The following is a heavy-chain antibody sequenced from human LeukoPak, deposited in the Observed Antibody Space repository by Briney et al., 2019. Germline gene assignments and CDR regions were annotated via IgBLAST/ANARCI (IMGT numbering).Heavy chain of an antibody. CDR2: ISSSGSTM. CDR1: GFAFSDYY. Sequence: GGSLRLSCAASGFAFSDYYMSWIRQAPGKGLEWVSYISSSGSTMYYADSVKGRFTISRDNAKNSLYLQMNSLRAEDTAVYYCARDRSIFGVVIAYYYYGMDVWGQGTTVTVSS. J-gene: IGHJ6*02. D-gene: IGHD3-3*01. V-gene: IGHV3-11*01. CDR3: ARDRSIFGVVIAYYYYGMDV.